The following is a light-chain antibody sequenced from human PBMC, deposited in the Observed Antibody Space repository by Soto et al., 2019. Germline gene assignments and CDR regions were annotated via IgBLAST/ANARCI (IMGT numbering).Light chain of an antibody. V-gene: IGKV1-9*01. Sequence: DILLTQSPSSLSASVGDRVTITCRASQNIDMYLSWYQQKPGRAPKLLIYAASTLQSGVPSRFSGSGSGTEFTLAISSLQPDDFATYYCQEYETFSPWTFGQGTKVEMK. CDR2: AAS. J-gene: IGKJ1*01. CDR1: QNIDMY. CDR3: QEYETFSPWT.